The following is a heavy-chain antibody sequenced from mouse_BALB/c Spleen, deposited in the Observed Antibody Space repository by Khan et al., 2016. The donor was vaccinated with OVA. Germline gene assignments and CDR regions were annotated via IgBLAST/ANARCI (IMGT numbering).Heavy chain of an antibody. Sequence: QVQLKESGAELARPGASVKLSCKASGYTFTDYYINWVKQRTGQGLEWIGEISPGSGDTYYTERFKGKATLTADKSSSTAYLQFSSLTSEASAVYYCARRNYFGYTFAYWGQGTLVTVSA. CDR2: ISPGSGDT. CDR3: ARRNYFGYTFAY. CDR1: GYTFTDYY. J-gene: IGHJ3*01. D-gene: IGHD1-2*01. V-gene: IGHV1-77*01.